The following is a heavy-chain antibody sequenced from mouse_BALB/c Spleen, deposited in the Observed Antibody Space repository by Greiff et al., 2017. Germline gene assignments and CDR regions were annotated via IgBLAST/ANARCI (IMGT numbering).Heavy chain of an antibody. V-gene: IGHV14-1*02. CDR2: IDPENGNT. CDR1: GFNIKDYY. CDR3: ARALYYGSSYNY. J-gene: IGHJ2*01. Sequence: EVQLQQSGAELVRPGALVKLSCKASGFNIKDYYMHWVKQRPEQGLEWIGWIDPENGNTIYDPKFQGKASITADTSSNTAYLQLSSLTSEDTAVYYCARALYYGSSYNYWGQGTTLTVSS. D-gene: IGHD1-1*01.